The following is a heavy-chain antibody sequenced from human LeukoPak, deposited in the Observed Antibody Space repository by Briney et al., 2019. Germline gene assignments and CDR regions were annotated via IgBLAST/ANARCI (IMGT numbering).Heavy chain of an antibody. J-gene: IGHJ4*02. CDR1: GGSISGSNW. Sequence: SETLSLTCAVSGGSISGSNWRSWVRQPPGKGLEWIGEIYHSGSTNYNPSLKSRVTISVDKSKNQFSLKLSSVTAADTAVYYCARGSYYDYVWGSYFDYWGQGTLVTVSS. V-gene: IGHV4-4*02. CDR3: ARGSYYDYVWGSYFDY. CDR2: IYHSGST. D-gene: IGHD3-16*01.